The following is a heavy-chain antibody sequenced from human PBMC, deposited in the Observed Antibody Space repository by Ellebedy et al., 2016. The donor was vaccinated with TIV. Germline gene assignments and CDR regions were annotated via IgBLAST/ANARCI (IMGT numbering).Heavy chain of an antibody. J-gene: IGHJ4*02. V-gene: IGHV3-23*01. CDR1: GFTFSGYA. CDR2: INDDGVGT. D-gene: IGHD1-26*01. CDR3: VKGAWADD. Sequence: GGSLRLSXAASGFTFSGYAMAWVRQAPGKGLEWVSTINDDGVGTYYADSVKGRFTISRDNSQNTLSLQMNSLRAEDTAIYYCVKGAWADDWGQGTLVTVSS.